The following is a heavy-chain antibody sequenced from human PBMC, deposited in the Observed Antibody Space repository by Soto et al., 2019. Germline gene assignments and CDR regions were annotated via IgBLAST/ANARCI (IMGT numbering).Heavy chain of an antibody. Sequence: EVQLVESGGGLVHPGGSLKLSCAVSGFTFSGSVMHWVRQAPGKGLEWLGRIRSRDCDYATSYAESVKGRVTISRDDSKNTAYLQVTSLKIEDTALYYCTTYGNSSKGFDYWGQGTLVTVSS. J-gene: IGHJ4*02. CDR1: GFTFSGSV. D-gene: IGHD6-6*01. CDR2: IRSRDCDYAT. V-gene: IGHV3-73*01. CDR3: TTYGNSSKGFDY.